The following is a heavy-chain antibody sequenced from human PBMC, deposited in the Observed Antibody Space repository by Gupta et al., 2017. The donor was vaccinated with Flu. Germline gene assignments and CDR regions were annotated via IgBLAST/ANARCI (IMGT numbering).Heavy chain of an antibody. J-gene: IGHJ4*02. Sequence: EVHLLESGGGLVQSGGSLRLSCVGSGFTYRSHAMGWVRNVPGKGLEWVATVTGSGGQTYYADSVRGRFIISRDNSKNTVFLELNSLRGEDTAVYYCAKDDWEMMIFGVGFFDSWGQGTQVIVSS. D-gene: IGHD3-3*01. CDR1: GFTYRSHA. CDR3: AKDDWEMMIFGVGFFDS. V-gene: IGHV3-23*01. CDR2: VTGSGGQT.